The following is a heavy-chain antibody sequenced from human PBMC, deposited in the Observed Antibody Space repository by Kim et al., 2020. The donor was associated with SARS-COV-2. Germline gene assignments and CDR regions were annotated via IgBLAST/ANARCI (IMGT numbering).Heavy chain of an antibody. CDR2: A. D-gene: IGHD2-21*01. V-gene: IGHV1-69*01. CDR3: ARESSRVVVSASFDL. J-gene: IGHJ5*02. Sequence: ANDAQKFQGRVTITADDSTRTAYMEMNSLTSEDTAVYYCARESSRVVVSASFDLWGQGTQVTVSS.